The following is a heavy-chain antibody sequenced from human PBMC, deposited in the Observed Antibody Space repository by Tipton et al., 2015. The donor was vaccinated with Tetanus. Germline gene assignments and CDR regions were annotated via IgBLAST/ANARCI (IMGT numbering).Heavy chain of an antibody. CDR2: ISWDARVT. J-gene: IGHJ6*02. CDR1: GFTFDDHA. Sequence: SLRLSYAASGFTFDDHAMHWVRQAPGKGLEWVSLISWDARVTYYADAVKGRFTISRDNNKGSLYLQMSSLRTEDTALYYCAKAVSYYGMDVWGQGTTVTVSS. CDR3: AKAVSYYGMDV. D-gene: IGHD5/OR15-5a*01. V-gene: IGHV3-43*01.